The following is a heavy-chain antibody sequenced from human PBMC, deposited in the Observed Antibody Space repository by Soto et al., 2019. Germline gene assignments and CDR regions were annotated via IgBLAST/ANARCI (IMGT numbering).Heavy chain of an antibody. CDR2: INPNSGGT. CDR1: GYIFTDYY. J-gene: IGHJ4*02. CDR3: ARDHLSSGWYSKGY. D-gene: IGHD6-19*01. Sequence: GASVKVSCKASGYIFTDYYMHWVRQAPGQELGWMGRINPNSGGTNYAQKLQGRVTMTTDTSTSTAYMELRSLRSDDTAVYYCARDHLSSGWYSKGYWGQGTLVTVSS. V-gene: IGHV1-2*06.